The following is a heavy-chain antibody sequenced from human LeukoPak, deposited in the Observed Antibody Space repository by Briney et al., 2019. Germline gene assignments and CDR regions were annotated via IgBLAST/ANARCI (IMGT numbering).Heavy chain of an antibody. CDR1: GGSISSGDYY. V-gene: IGHV4-30-4*01. CDR3: ARVGYYDSSGYYLFDY. D-gene: IGHD3-22*01. Sequence: PSQTLSLTCTASGGSISSGDYYWSCIRQPPGKGLEWIGYIYYSGSTYYNPSLKSRVTISVDTSKNQFSLKLSSVTAADTAVYYCARVGYYDSSGYYLFDYWGQGTLVTVSS. CDR2: IYYSGST. J-gene: IGHJ4*02.